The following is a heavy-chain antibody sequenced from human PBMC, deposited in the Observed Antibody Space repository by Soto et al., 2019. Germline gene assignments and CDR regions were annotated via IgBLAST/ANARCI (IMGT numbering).Heavy chain of an antibody. CDR3: ARTPSIHWSGYYTALFDY. Sequence: PSETLSLTCTVSGGSISSSSYYWGWIRQPPGKGLEWIGSIYYSGSTYYNPSLKSRVTISVDTSKNQFSLKLSSVTAADTAVYYCARTPSIHWSGYYTALFDYWGQGTLVTVSS. CDR2: IYYSGST. D-gene: IGHD3-3*01. J-gene: IGHJ4*02. CDR1: GGSISSSSYY. V-gene: IGHV4-39*01.